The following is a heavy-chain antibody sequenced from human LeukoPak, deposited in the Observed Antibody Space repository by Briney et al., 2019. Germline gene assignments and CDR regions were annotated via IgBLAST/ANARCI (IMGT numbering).Heavy chain of an antibody. Sequence: ASVKVSCKAASNTFSSHGVSWVRQAPGQGLEWMGWINLNNGNTRYAQTVQGRVTMTTDTSTTTAYLELRNLEFDDTAVYYCARDGRPVIGVSPEIWYWGQGTQVTVSS. J-gene: IGHJ4*02. CDR2: INLNNGNT. CDR3: ARDGRPVIGVSPEIWY. CDR1: SNTFSSHG. V-gene: IGHV1-18*01. D-gene: IGHD2-21*01.